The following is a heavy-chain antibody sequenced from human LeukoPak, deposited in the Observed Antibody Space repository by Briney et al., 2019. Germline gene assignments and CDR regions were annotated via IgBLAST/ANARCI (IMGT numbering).Heavy chain of an antibody. Sequence: GASEKVSWEASGNTFTGYNMHWVRQAPGQGLEWMGWINPNSGGTIYAQKFQGRVTMTRDTSISTAYMELSRLRSDDTAVYYCARVEYSSSWYYFDYWGQGTLVTVSS. CDR3: ARVEYSSSWYYFDY. CDR2: INPNSGGT. J-gene: IGHJ4*02. D-gene: IGHD6-13*01. V-gene: IGHV1-2*02. CDR1: GNTFTGYN.